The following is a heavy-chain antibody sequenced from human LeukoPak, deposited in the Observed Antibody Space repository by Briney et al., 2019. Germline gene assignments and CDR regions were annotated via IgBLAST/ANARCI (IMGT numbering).Heavy chain of an antibody. CDR2: IYYSGST. Sequence: SETLSLTCTVSGGSISSSSYYWGWIRQPPGKGLEWIGSIYYSGSTYYNPSLKSRVTISVDTSKNQFSLKLSSVTAADTAVYYCARDEGTKQQLVRSEYFHHWGQGTLVTVSS. D-gene: IGHD6-13*01. CDR3: ARDEGTKQQLVRSEYFHH. CDR1: GGSISSSSYY. V-gene: IGHV4-39*07. J-gene: IGHJ1*01.